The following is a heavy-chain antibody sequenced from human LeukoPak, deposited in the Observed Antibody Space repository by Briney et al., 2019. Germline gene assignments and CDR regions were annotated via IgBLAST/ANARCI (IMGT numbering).Heavy chain of an antibody. J-gene: IGHJ5*02. V-gene: IGHV4-34*01. CDR3: ATEPGYCSGGRCYGGWFDP. CDR2: INQSGST. Sequence: SETLSLTCAVYGGSFSGYYWSWIRQAPGKGLEWIGEINQSGSTNYNPSHKSRVTISVDTSKNQFSLKLSSVTAADTAVYYCATEPGYCSGGRCYGGWFDPWGQGTLVTVSS. CDR1: GGSFSGYY. D-gene: IGHD2-15*01.